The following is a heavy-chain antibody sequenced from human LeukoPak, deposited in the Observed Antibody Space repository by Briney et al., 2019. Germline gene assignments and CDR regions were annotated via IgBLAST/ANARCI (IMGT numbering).Heavy chain of an antibody. CDR3: ARDHQGVGAPRYYYYYGMDV. CDR1: GYTFTGYY. V-gene: IGHV1-69*04. D-gene: IGHD1-26*01. J-gene: IGHJ6*02. CDR2: IIPILGLA. Sequence: SVKVSCQASGYTFTGYYMHWVRQAPGQGLEWMGRIIPILGLAIYRQKFQGRVTITADKSTSTAYMETSSPRSEDTALYYCARDHQGVGAPRYYYYYGMDVWGQGTTFSVSS.